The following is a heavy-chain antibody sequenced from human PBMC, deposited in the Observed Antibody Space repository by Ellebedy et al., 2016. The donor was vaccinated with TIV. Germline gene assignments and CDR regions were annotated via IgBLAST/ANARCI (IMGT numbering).Heavy chain of an antibody. D-gene: IGHD4-17*01. J-gene: IGHJ4*02. CDR2: IIPIFGTA. V-gene: IGHV1-69*13. Sequence: SVKVSXXASGGTFSSYAISWVRQAPGQGLEWMGGIIPIFGTANYAQKFQGRVTITADESTSTAYMELSSLRSEDTAVYYCARDFGDPVFSLWGQGTLVTVSS. CDR3: ARDFGDPVFSL. CDR1: GGTFSSYA.